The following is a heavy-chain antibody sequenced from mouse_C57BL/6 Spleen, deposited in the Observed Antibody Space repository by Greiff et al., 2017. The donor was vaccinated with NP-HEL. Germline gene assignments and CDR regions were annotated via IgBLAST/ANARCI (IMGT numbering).Heavy chain of an antibody. D-gene: IGHD1-1*01. V-gene: IGHV1-69*01. CDR3: ARSSLYYFDY. J-gene: IGHJ2*01. CDR2: IDPSDSYT. Sequence: QVQLQQPGAELVTPGASVKLSCKASGYTFTSYWMHWVKQRPGQGLEWIGEIDPSDSYTNYNQKFKGKSTLTVDESSSTAYMQLSSLTSEDSAVYYCARSSLYYFDYWGQGTTLTVSS. CDR1: GYTFTSYW.